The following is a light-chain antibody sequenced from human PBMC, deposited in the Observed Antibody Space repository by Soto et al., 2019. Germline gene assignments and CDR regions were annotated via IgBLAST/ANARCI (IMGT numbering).Light chain of an antibody. Sequence: VLTQTPLSSSVTLGQPASISCKSSQRLVHSDGNTYLSWLHQRPGQPPRLLIYRISNRFSGVPDRFSGSGAGTEFTLKISGVEPEDVGFYYCMQASHYPLTFGLGTRVEI. CDR2: RIS. CDR1: QRLVHSDGNTY. V-gene: IGKV2-24*01. CDR3: MQASHYPLT. J-gene: IGKJ1*01.